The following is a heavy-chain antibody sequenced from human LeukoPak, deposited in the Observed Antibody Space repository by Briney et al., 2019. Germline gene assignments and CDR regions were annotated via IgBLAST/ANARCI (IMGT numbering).Heavy chain of an antibody. CDR3: ARDDSAGYYYGSGRGPDY. D-gene: IGHD3-10*01. Sequence: SETLSLTCTVSGGSISSYYWSWIRQPPGKGLEWIGYIYYSGSTNYNPSLKSRVSISVDTSKNQFSLKLSSVTAADTAVYYCARDDSAGYYYGSGRGPDYWGQGTLVTVSS. J-gene: IGHJ4*02. V-gene: IGHV4-59*12. CDR1: GGSISSYY. CDR2: IYYSGST.